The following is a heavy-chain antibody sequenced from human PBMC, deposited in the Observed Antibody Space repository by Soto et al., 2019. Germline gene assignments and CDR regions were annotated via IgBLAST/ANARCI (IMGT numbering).Heavy chain of an antibody. CDR1: GVTFSSYA. CDR3: AKAPGVATIGGYY. V-gene: IGHV3-23*01. Sequence: GGSLRLSCAASGVTFSSYAMSWVRQAPGKGLEWVSAISGSGGSTYYADSVKGRFTISRDNSKNTLYLQMNSLRAEDTAVYYCAKAPGVATIGGYYWGQGTLVTVSS. J-gene: IGHJ4*02. D-gene: IGHD5-12*01. CDR2: ISGSGGST.